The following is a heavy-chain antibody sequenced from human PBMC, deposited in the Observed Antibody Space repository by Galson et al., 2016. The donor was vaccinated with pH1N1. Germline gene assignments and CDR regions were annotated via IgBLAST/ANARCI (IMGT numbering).Heavy chain of an antibody. Sequence: SETLSLTCIVSGGSVSSGSYYWSWIRQPPGKGLEWIGYIFYFGSTKYNPSLKGRVTIALDVSKNQFFLNLSSVTAADTAVYYCTTRSWNKNRHGPSVDSWGQGTLVTVSS. CDR1: GGSVSSGSYY. D-gene: IGHD1/OR15-1a*01. CDR2: IFYFGST. V-gene: IGHV4-61*01. J-gene: IGHJ5*01. CDR3: TTRSWNKNRHGPSVDS.